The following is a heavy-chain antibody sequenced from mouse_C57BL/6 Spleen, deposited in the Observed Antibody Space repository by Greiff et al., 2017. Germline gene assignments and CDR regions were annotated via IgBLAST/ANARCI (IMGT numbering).Heavy chain of an antibody. D-gene: IGHD2-4*01. CDR1: GYSITSGYY. CDR3: ARDDVYDYDIDY. CDR2: ISYDGSN. V-gene: IGHV3-6*01. J-gene: IGHJ2*01. Sequence: EVKLQESGPGLVKPSQSLSLTCSVTGYSITSGYYWNWIRQFPGNKLEWMGYISYDGSNNYNPSLKNRISITRDTSKNQYFLMLKSVTTEDTATYYCARDDVYDYDIDYWGQGTTLTVSS.